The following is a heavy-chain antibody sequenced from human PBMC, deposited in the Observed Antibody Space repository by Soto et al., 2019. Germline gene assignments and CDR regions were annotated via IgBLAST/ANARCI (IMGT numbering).Heavy chain of an antibody. CDR2: IYWDDDK. CDR3: AQRPVSITGTNRFDP. Sequence: QITLKESGPTLVKPTQTLTLTCTFSGFSLSTSGLGVGWIRQPPGKALEWLALIYWDDDKRYSPSLKSRLTITKDTSKNQVVLTMTNMDPVDTATYYCAQRPVSITGTNRFDPWGQGTLVTVSS. V-gene: IGHV2-5*02. D-gene: IGHD1-20*01. CDR1: GFSLSTSGLG. J-gene: IGHJ5*02.